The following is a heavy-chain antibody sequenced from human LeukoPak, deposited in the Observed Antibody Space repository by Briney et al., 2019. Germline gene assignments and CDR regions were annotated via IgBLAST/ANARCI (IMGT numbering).Heavy chain of an antibody. CDR3: AKDPYCSSTSCHDNWFDP. CDR1: GFTFSTYS. V-gene: IGHV3-23*01. Sequence: GGSLRLSCAASGFTFSTYSLNWVRQAPGKGLEWVSYISGNGGSAYYTDSVKGRFTISRDNSKNTLYLQMNSLRAEDTAVYYCAKDPYCSSTSCHDNWFDPWGQGTLVTVSS. D-gene: IGHD2-2*01. J-gene: IGHJ5*02. CDR2: ISGNGGSA.